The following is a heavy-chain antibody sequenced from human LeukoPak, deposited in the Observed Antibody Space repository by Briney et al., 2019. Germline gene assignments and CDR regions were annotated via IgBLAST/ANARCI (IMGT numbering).Heavy chain of an antibody. CDR1: GFTFASYA. D-gene: IGHD3-22*01. CDR2: IRGSDGRT. J-gene: IGHJ4*02. V-gene: IGHV3-23*01. CDR3: AKESYDSSGFDFDY. Sequence: GGSLRLSCAASGFTFASYAMSWVRQAPGKGLEWVSAIRGSDGRTYYADSLEGRFTISRDNSKNTLYLEMNSLRAEDTAVYYCAKESYDSSGFDFDYWGQGTLVTVSS.